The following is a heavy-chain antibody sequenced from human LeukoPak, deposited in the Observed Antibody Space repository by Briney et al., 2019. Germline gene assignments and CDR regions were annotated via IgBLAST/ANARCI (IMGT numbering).Heavy chain of an antibody. J-gene: IGHJ4*02. CDR2: ISSNGRST. V-gene: IGHV3-64*02. D-gene: IGHD2-21*02. CDR3: AREGGGDIDHYFDY. Sequence: ERSLRLSCAASGFTFSIYAVYWVRQAPGKGLEYVSAISSNGRSTYYADSVKGRFTISRDTSKNTLYLQMGSRRAEDMAVYYCAREGGGDIDHYFDYWGQGTLVTVSS. CDR1: GFTFSIYA.